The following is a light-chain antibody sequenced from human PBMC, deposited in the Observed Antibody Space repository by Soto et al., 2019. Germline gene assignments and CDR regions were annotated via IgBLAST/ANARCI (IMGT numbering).Light chain of an antibody. J-gene: IGKJ1*01. Sequence: IHVTQSPSSLSASVGDRVTITCRASQSISSYLNWYQQKPGKAPKLLIYAASNLQSGVPSRFSGSGSGTDFTLTISSLQPEDFATYYCQQSYSRPVTFGQGTKVDIK. V-gene: IGKV1-39*01. CDR2: AAS. CDR3: QQSYSRPVT. CDR1: QSISSY.